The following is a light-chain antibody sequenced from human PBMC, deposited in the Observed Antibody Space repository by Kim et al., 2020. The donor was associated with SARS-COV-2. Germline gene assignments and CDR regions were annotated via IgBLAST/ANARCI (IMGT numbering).Light chain of an antibody. V-gene: IGKV3-11*01. CDR1: QSVSSY. CDR2: DAS. J-gene: IGKJ4*01. CDR3: HQRSIWPLT. Sequence: SLSTGERATLSCRASQSVSSYLAWYQQKPGQAPRLLIYDASNRATGIPARFSGSGSGTDFSLTITSLEPDDFAVYYCHQRSIWPLTFGGGTKVEI.